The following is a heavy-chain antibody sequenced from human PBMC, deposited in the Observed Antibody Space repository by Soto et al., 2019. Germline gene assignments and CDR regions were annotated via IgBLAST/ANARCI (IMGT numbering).Heavy chain of an antibody. CDR3: ATVPYSSGST. J-gene: IGHJ4*02. CDR1: RFNFSAAW. CDR2: IKPKSEGETA. D-gene: IGHD6-19*01. Sequence: GGSLRLSCVASRFNFSAAWLNWIRQAPGKGLEWVGRIKPKSEGETADYTAPVRGRFTISRDDSQNTLHLQMDSLKTEDTAVYYCATVPYSSGSTWGLGFLVTVSS. V-gene: IGHV3-15*07.